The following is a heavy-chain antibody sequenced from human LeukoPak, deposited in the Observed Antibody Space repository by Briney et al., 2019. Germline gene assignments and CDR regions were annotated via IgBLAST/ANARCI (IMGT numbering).Heavy chain of an antibody. CDR3: ARGEHITIFGVVINTGNDY. V-gene: IGHV3-30-3*01. J-gene: IGHJ4*02. CDR1: GFTFSSYA. D-gene: IGHD3-3*01. Sequence: GGSLRLSCAASGFTFSSYAMHWVRQAPGKGLEWVAVISYDGSNKYYADSVKGRFTISRDNSKNTLYLQMNSLRAEDTAVYYCARGEHITIFGVVINTGNDYWGQGTLVTVSS. CDR2: ISYDGSNK.